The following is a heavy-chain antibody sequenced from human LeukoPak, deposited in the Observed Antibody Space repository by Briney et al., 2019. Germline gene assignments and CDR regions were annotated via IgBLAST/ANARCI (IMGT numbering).Heavy chain of an antibody. CDR1: GGSINSNY. V-gene: IGHV4-59*01. J-gene: IGHJ4*02. CDR3: ARAQWLDYYFDY. CDR2: IYYSGST. D-gene: IGHD6-19*01. Sequence: SETLSLTCTVSGGSINSNYWSWIRQPPGEGLECIGDIYYSGSTNYNPSLKSRLTISVDTSKNQFSLNLSSVTAADTAVYYCARAQWLDYYFDYWGQGTLVTVSS.